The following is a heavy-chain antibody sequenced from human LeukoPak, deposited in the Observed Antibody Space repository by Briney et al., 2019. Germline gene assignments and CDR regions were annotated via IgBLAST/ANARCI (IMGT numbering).Heavy chain of an antibody. CDR2: IWYDGRNK. D-gene: IGHD6-19*01. J-gene: IGHJ2*01. V-gene: IGHV3-30*02. CDR3: AKFGVAAGTDYWYFDL. Sequence: GGSLRLSCAASGFTFTSYGMHWVRQAPGKGLEWVAVIWYDGRNKYYVDSVKGRFTISRDNSKNTLYLQMDSLRAEDTAVYYCAKFGVAAGTDYWYFDLWGRGTLVTVSS. CDR1: GFTFTSYG.